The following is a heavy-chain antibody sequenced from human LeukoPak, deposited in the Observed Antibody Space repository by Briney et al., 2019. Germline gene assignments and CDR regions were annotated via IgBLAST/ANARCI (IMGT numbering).Heavy chain of an antibody. Sequence: SETLSLTCTVSGGSISSYYWSCIRQPPGKGLEWIGYIYYSGRTNYNPSLKSRVTISVDTSKNQFSLKLSSVTAADTAVYYCAREGYSYGPRYYYYYGMDVWGQGTTVTVSS. V-gene: IGHV4-59*01. D-gene: IGHD5-18*01. CDR3: AREGYSYGPRYYYYYGMDV. CDR1: GGSISSYY. CDR2: IYYSGRT. J-gene: IGHJ6*02.